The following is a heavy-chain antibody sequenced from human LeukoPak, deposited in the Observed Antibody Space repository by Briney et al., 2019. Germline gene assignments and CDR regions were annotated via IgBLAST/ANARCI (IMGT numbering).Heavy chain of an antibody. D-gene: IGHD5-12*01. V-gene: IGHV3-23*01. CDR1: GFTFSSYA. Sequence: GGSLRLSCAASGFTFSSYAMSWVRQAPGKGLEWVSAISGSGGSTYYADSAKGRFTISRDNSKNTLYLQMNSLRAEDTAVYYCAKDLYCGHDLVTTFDYWSQGTLVTVST. CDR2: ISGSGGST. CDR3: AKDLYCGHDLVTTFDY. J-gene: IGHJ4*02.